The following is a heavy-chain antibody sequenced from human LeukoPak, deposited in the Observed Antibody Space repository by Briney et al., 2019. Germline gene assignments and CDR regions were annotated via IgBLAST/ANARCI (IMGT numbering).Heavy chain of an antibody. Sequence: ASVKVSCKASGGTFSSYAISWVRQAPGQGLEWMGWISAYNDNTNYAQKLQGRVTMTTDTSTSTAYMELRSLRSDDTAVYYCARSITMIVVDHWRFDPWGQGTLVTVSS. V-gene: IGHV1-18*01. CDR3: ARSITMIVVDHWRFDP. CDR1: GGTFSSYA. J-gene: IGHJ5*02. CDR2: ISAYNDNT. D-gene: IGHD3-22*01.